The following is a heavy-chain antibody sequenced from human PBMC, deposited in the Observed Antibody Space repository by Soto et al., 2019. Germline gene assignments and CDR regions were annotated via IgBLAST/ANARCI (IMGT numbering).Heavy chain of an antibody. CDR2: IYYSGST. V-gene: IGHV4-39*01. D-gene: IGHD5-12*01. Sequence: SDTLSLTCTVSGGSISSSSYYWGWIRQPPGKGLEWIGSIYYSGSTYYNPSLKSRVTISVDTSKNQFSLKLSSVTAADTAVYYCARRRGARSTTNWFDPWGQGTLVTVSS. CDR3: ARRRGARSTTNWFDP. J-gene: IGHJ5*02. CDR1: GGSISSSSYY.